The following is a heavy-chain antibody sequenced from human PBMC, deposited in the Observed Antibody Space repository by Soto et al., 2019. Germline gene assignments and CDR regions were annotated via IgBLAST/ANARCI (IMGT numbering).Heavy chain of an antibody. J-gene: IGHJ3*02. CDR2: INHSGRT. D-gene: IGHD3-22*01. CDR3: ARVDSSGYTRDVFDI. V-gene: IGHV4-34*01. Sequence: SETLSLTCAFYGLSLSDNYWSLIRQPPGKGLEWIGEINHSGRTNYNPSLKSRVTLSVDTSKNQFSLKLTSVTAADTAVYYCARVDSSGYTRDVFDIWGQGTMVTVSS. CDR1: GLSLSDNY.